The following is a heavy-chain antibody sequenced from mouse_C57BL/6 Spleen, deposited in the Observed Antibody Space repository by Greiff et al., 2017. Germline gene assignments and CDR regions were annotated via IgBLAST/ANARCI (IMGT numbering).Heavy chain of an antibody. V-gene: IGHV1-66*01. CDR2: IYPGSGNT. CDR1: GYSFPSYY. J-gene: IGHJ3*01. Sequence: QVKLQQSGPELVKPGASVKISCKASGYSFPSYYIHWVKQRPGQGLDWIGWIYPGSGNTTYNEKFKGKATLTADTSSSTAYMQLSSLTSEDSAVYYCARLGQAWFAYWGQGILVTVSA. CDR3: ARLGQAWFAY. D-gene: IGHD3-3*01.